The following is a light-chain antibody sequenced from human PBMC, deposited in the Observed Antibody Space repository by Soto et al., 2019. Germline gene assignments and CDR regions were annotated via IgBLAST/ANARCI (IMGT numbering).Light chain of an antibody. V-gene: IGKV3-20*01. CDR3: QQDGSSPLT. J-gene: IGKJ4*01. CDR1: QSVSSSY. Sequence: EIVLTQSPGTLSLSPGERATLSCRASQSVSSSYLAWYQQKPGQAPRLLIYGASSRVTVIPDRFSGSGSGTDFMLTIRRREPEEFAVYYWQQDGSSPLTFGGGTKVEIK. CDR2: GAS.